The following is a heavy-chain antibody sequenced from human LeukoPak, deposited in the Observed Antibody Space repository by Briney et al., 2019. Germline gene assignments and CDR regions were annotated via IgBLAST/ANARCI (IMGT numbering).Heavy chain of an antibody. J-gene: IGHJ4*02. CDR1: GFPLSTSGGG. V-gene: IGHV2-5*02. Sequence: SGPTLVNPTQTLTLTGTFPGFPLSTSGGGVGWIRQPPEKALEWLAPIHWDDVKRYSPSLKSRLTITKDTSKNQVVLTMTNMDPVDTATYYCAHSYGSGSYVDYWGQGTLVTVSS. D-gene: IGHD3-10*01. CDR3: AHSYGSGSYVDY. CDR2: IHWDDVK.